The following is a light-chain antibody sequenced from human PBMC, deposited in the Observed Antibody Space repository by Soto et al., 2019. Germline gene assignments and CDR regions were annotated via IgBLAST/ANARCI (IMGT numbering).Light chain of an antibody. CDR1: QSVSSSY. CDR3: QYYGNSFPIT. V-gene: IGKV3-20*01. CDR2: GAS. Sequence: EVVLTQSPGTLSLSPGERATLSCRASQSVSSSYLAWYQQKPGQAPRLLIYGASSRITGIPDRFSGSGSGTDVTLTISRLEPEDFAVYYCQYYGNSFPITFGQGTRLEMK. J-gene: IGKJ5*01.